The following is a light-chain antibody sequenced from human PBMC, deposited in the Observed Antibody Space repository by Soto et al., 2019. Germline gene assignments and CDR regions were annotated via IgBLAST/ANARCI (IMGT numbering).Light chain of an antibody. CDR1: SSDVGGYNY. V-gene: IGLV2-14*03. J-gene: IGLJ2*01. CDR2: DVT. Sequence: QSALTQPASVSGSPGQSITISCTGTSSDVGGYNYVSWYQHYPGKAPKLVIYDVTYRPSGVSNRFSGSKSDSTASLTISGLQAEDEPDYYCSSYTRASALVVFGGGTKLTVL. CDR3: SSYTRASALVV.